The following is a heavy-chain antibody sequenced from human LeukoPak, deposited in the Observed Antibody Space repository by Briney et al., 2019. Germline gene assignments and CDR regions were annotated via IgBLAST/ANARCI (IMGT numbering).Heavy chain of an antibody. CDR2: MHPGESNT. CDR1: GYKFANYW. D-gene: IGHD1-26*01. J-gene: IGHJ4*02. CDR3: ASHGETETSGYIDY. V-gene: IGHV5-51*01. Sequence: GESLKISCKGSGYKFANYWIGWVRQMPGKGLEWMGVMHPGESNTIYSPSLQGQVTISADKSINTLYLQWSSLKASDTAMYFCASHGETETSGYIDYWGQGTLVTVSS.